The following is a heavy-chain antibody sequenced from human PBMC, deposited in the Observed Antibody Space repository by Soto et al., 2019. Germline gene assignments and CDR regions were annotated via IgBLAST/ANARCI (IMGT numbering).Heavy chain of an antibody. CDR3: AKTGVVVVPSTDAFDI. CDR2: ISGSGGST. CDR1: GFTFSSYA. V-gene: IGHV3-23*01. J-gene: IGHJ3*02. D-gene: IGHD2-15*01. Sequence: PGGSLILSCAASGFTFSSYAMSWVRQAPGKGLEWVSAISGSGGSTYYADSVKGRFTISRDNSKNTLYLQMNSLRAEDTAVYYCAKTGVVVVPSTDAFDIWGQGTMVTVSS.